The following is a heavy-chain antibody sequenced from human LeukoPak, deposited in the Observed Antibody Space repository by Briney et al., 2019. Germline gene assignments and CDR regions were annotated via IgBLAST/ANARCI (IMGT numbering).Heavy chain of an antibody. Sequence: GGSLRLSCAASGFTFSGSAMHWVRQASGKGLEWVGRIRSKANSYATAYGASVKCKFTISRDDSENTAYLQMNSLKAEDTAVYFCTTGVVVVPSAIANDYWGQGTLVTVSS. D-gene: IGHD2-2*01. CDR3: TTGVVVVPSAIANDY. CDR1: GFTFSGSA. J-gene: IGHJ4*02. V-gene: IGHV3-73*01. CDR2: IRSKANSYAT.